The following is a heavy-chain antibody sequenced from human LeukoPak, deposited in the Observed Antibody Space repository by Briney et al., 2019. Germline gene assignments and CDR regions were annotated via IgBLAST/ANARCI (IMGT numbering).Heavy chain of an antibody. J-gene: IGHJ4*02. CDR2: ISSSGSTI. CDR3: ARDVKLRYFDWLYDY. CDR1: GFTFSSYE. D-gene: IGHD3-9*01. V-gene: IGHV3-48*03. Sequence: GGSLRLSCAASGFTFSSYEMNWVRQAPGKGLEWVSYISSSGSTIYYADSVKGRFTISRDNAKNSLYLQMNSLRAEDTAVYYCARDVKLRYFDWLYDYWGQGTLVTVSS.